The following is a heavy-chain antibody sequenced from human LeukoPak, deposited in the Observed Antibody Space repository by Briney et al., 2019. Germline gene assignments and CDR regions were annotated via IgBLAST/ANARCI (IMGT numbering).Heavy chain of an antibody. V-gene: IGHV4-39*01. CDR2: IYYSGST. CDR1: GGYISSSSYY. J-gene: IGHJ3*02. Sequence: PSETLSLTCTVSGGYISSSSYYWGWIRQPPGKGLEWIGSIYYSGSTYYNPSLKSRVTISVDTSKNQFSLKLSSVTAADTAVYYWASLGITMIVVVITEGAFDIWGQGTMVTVSS. CDR3: ASLGITMIVVVITEGAFDI. D-gene: IGHD3-22*01.